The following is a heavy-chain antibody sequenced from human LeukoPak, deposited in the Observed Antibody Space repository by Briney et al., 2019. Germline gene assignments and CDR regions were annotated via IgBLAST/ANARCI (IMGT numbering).Heavy chain of an antibody. CDR1: GYSLTSYW. V-gene: IGHV5-10-1*01. D-gene: IGHD1-26*01. CDR3: ARQHEGRGGAAYCWGDP. CDR2: MEPSDSCT. Sequence: GASPMISCSGSGYSLTSYWISWVRQMPGKGKERMGRMEPSDSCTNYCHSFQSHLTITAVKYINTAYLQWSSLKASDTGMYYCARQHEGRGGAAYCWGDPWGQGTLVTVSS. J-gene: IGHJ5*02.